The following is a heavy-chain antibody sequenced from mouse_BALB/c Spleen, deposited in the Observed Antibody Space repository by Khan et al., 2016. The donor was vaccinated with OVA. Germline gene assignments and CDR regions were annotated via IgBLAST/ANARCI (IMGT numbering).Heavy chain of an antibody. D-gene: IGHD1-1*01. CDR3: ARRCLRWDFAY. CDR1: GYTFINYW. V-gene: IGHV1-7*01. CDR2: INPSTGYT. J-gene: IGHJ2*01. Sequence: QVQLKQSGAELAKPGASVKMSCKASGYTFINYWILWVKQRPGQGLEWIGYINPSTGYTEYNQNFKDKATLTADKSSSTAYMQLSRLTSEDSAGYYCARRCLRWDFAYWGQGTTLTVSS.